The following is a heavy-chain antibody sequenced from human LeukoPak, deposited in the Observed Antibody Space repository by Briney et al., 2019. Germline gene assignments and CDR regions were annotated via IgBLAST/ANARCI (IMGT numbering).Heavy chain of an antibody. CDR2: ISGSSMST. V-gene: IGHV3-23*01. D-gene: IGHD4-11*01. J-gene: IGHJ4*02. CDR1: GFTFHNHG. CDR3: GKDSRPSVTTFRSRWTDY. Sequence: GGSLRLSCEASGFTFHNHGMSWVRQAPGKGLEWNSVISGSSMSTYYADSVKGRFTVSRDNSKNTVYLQMSSLRVEDSAIYYCGKDSRPSVTTFRSRWTDYWGQGILVTVSS.